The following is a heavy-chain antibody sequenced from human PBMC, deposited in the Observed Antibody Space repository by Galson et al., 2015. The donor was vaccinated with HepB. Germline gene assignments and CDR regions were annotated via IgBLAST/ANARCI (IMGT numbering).Heavy chain of an antibody. J-gene: IGHJ6*02. CDR1: GGTFSSYT. CDR3: ARVPFYDYYSYYCMDV. V-gene: IGHV1-69*02. CDR2: IIPILGIA. D-gene: IGHD5/OR15-5a*01. Sequence: SVKVSCKASGGTFSSYTISWVRQAPGQGLEWMGRIIPILGIANYAQKFKGRVTITAGKSTSTAYMELSSLRSEDTAVYYCARVPFYDYYSYYCMDVWGQGTTVTVSS.